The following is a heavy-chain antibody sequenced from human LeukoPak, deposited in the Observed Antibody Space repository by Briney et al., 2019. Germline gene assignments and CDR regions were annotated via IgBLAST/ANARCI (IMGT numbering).Heavy chain of an antibody. Sequence: PSVTLSLTCTVSGGSISSSSYYWGWIRQPPGKGLEWIGSIYYSGSTYYNPSLKSRVTISVDTSKNQFSLKLSSVTAADTAVYYCASITWLLYDIDYWGQGTLVTVSS. CDR2: IYYSGST. CDR3: ASITWLLYDIDY. J-gene: IGHJ4*02. V-gene: IGHV4-39*01. D-gene: IGHD3/OR15-3a*01. CDR1: GGSISSSSYY.